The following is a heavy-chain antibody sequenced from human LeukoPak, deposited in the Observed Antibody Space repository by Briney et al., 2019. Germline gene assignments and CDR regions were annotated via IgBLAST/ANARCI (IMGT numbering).Heavy chain of an antibody. CDR3: ATGGIQLWLDAFDI. Sequence: ASVKVSCKVSGYTLTELSMHWVRQAPGKGLEWMGGFDPEDGETIYAQKFQGRVTMTEDTSTDTAYMELSSLRSEDTAVYYCATGGIQLWLDAFDIWGQGTMVTVSS. CDR2: FDPEDGET. J-gene: IGHJ3*02. D-gene: IGHD5-18*01. V-gene: IGHV1-24*01. CDR1: GYTLTELS.